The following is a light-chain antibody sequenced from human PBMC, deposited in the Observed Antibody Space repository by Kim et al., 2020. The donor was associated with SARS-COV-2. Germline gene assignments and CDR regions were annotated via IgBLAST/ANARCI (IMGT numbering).Light chain of an antibody. CDR3: LVWDGTSDHYV. J-gene: IGLJ1*01. V-gene: IGLV3-21*04. Sequence: APGKTAGITCGGKNIGSKSVIWNGQSTGQAPVLVIYYESDRASGIPARFSGSNSGNTPTLTISRVEAGDETDYYCLVWDGTSDHYVFGTGTKVTVL. CDR2: YES. CDR1: NIGSKS.